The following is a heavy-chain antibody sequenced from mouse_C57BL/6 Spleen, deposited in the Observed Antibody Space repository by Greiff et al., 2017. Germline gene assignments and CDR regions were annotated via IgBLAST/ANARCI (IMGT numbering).Heavy chain of an antibody. J-gene: IGHJ2*01. CDR1: GFNIKDDY. CDR2: IDPENGDT. V-gene: IGHV14-4*01. D-gene: IGHD2-1*01. CDR3: TGGNYSFDY. Sequence: VQLQQSGAELVRPGASVKLSCTASGFNIKDDYMHWVKQRPEQGLEWIGWIDPENGDTEYASKFQGKATITADTSSNTAYLQLSSLPSENTAVYYCTGGNYSFDYWGQGTTLTVSS.